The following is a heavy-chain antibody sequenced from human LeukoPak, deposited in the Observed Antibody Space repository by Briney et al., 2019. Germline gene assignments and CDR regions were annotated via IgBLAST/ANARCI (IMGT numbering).Heavy chain of an antibody. CDR3: ARETAISGGIFFHF. Sequence: QPGGSLRLSCAASGFTFSNSWMHWVRQAPGKGLVWVSRINIDGSSTTYADSVKGRFTISRDNAKNTLYLQMNTLRAEDTAVYYCARETAISGGIFFHFWGQGTLVTVSS. CDR2: INIDGSST. J-gene: IGHJ4*02. CDR1: GFTFSNSW. D-gene: IGHD3-10*01. V-gene: IGHV3-74*01.